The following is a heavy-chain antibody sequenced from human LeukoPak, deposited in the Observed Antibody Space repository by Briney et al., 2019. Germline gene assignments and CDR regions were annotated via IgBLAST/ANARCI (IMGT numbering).Heavy chain of an antibody. V-gene: IGHV3-23*01. J-gene: IGHJ4*02. CDR2: ISGSGGTT. D-gene: IGHD3-3*01. CDR1: GFTFRTYA. Sequence: GGSLRLSCAASGFTFRTYAMSWVRQAPGKGLEWVSAISGSGGTTYYADSVKGRFTISRDNSKNTLYLQMNSLRAEDTAVYYCARNLPSFDYWGQGTLVTVSS. CDR3: ARNLPSFDY.